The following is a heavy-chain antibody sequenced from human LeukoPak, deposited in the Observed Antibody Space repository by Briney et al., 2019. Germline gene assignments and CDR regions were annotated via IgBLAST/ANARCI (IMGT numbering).Heavy chain of an antibody. CDR3: ARDGGEDY. V-gene: IGHV3-73*01. J-gene: IGHJ4*02. Sequence: PGGSLRLSCAASGFTFSGSAMHWVRQASGKGLEWVGRIRSKANSYATAYAASVKGRFTISRDNSKNTLYLQMNSLRAEDTAVYYCARDGGEDYWGQGTLVTVSS. CDR1: GFTFSGSA. CDR2: IRSKANSYAT. D-gene: IGHD3-16*01.